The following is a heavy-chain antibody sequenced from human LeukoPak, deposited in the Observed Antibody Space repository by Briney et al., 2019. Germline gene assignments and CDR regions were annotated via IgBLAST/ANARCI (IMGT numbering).Heavy chain of an antibody. J-gene: IGHJ4*02. CDR1: GYTFTGYY. Sequence: APVKVSCKASGYTFTGYYMNWVRQAPGQGLEWMGWINPNSGGTNYAQKFQGRVTMTRDTSISTAYMELSRLRSDDTAVYYCARMSIAARAVDYWGQGTLVTVSS. V-gene: IGHV1-2*02. D-gene: IGHD6-6*01. CDR2: INPNSGGT. CDR3: ARMSIAARAVDY.